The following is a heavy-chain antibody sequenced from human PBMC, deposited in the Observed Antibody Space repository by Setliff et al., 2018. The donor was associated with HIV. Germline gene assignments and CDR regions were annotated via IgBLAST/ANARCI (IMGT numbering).Heavy chain of an antibody. Sequence: SVKVSCKASGNSFHSYAFSWVRQAPGQGLEWMGGIIPLFGSANYAQKFQGRVTITADESTSTVYMEVSGLRFEDTAIYFCAKDGPTVIEGSYMDVWGKGTTVTVSS. J-gene: IGHJ6*03. CDR2: IIPLFGSA. CDR1: GNSFHSYA. D-gene: IGHD4-4*01. CDR3: AKDGPTVIEGSYMDV. V-gene: IGHV1-69*13.